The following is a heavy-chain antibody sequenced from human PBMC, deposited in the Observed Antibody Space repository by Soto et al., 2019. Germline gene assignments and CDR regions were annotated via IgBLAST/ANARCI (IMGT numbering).Heavy chain of an antibody. D-gene: IGHD6-13*01. CDR1: GFSLRTDAVG. CDR3: AHRIAAPGRTRDY. CDR2: IYWNGEK. Sequence: QITLKESGPTLVRPTQTLTLTCTVSGFSLRTDAVGVAWIRQSPGKALEWLGIIYWNGEKRYKSSLQTRLTINRDTSKNQVVLTMTDMAPLDTATYFCAHRIAAPGRTRDYWGQGVLVTVSS. J-gene: IGHJ4*02. V-gene: IGHV2-5*01.